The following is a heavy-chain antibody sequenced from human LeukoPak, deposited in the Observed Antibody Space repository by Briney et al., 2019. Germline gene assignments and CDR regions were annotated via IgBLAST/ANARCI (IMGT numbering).Heavy chain of an antibody. J-gene: IGHJ4*02. CDR3: ARTYSSSWTKRWNFDY. D-gene: IGHD6-13*01. CDR2: ISYDGSNK. V-gene: IGHV3-30-3*01. Sequence: GGSLRLSCAASGFTFSSYAMHWVRRAPGKGLEWVAVISYDGSNKYYADSVKGRFTISRDNSKNTLYLQMNSLRAEDTAVYYCARTYSSSWTKRWNFDYWGQGALVTVSS. CDR1: GFTFSSYA.